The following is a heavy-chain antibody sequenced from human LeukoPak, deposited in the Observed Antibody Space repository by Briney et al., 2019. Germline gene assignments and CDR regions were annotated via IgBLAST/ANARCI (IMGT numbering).Heavy chain of an antibody. D-gene: IGHD2-8*01. Sequence: SETLSLTCAVYGGSFSGYYWSWIRQPPGKGLEWIGEINHSGSTNYNPSLKSRVTISVDTSKNQFSLKLSSVTAADTAVYYCARVMVGLYYFDYWGQGTLVTVSS. CDR1: GGSFSGYY. V-gene: IGHV4-34*01. J-gene: IGHJ4*02. CDR2: INHSGST. CDR3: ARVMVGLYYFDY.